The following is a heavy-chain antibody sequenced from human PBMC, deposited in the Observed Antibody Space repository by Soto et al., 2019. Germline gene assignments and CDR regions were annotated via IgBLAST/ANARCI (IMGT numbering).Heavy chain of an antibody. CDR3: AREGGRTYYYDSSGYFPYYFDY. D-gene: IGHD3-22*01. J-gene: IGHJ4*02. Sequence: ASVKVSCKASGYTFTSYYMHWVRQAPGQGLEWMGIINPSGGSTSYAQKFQGRVTMTRDTSTSTVYMELSSLGSEDTAVYYCAREGGRTYYYDSSGYFPYYFDYWGQGTLVTVSS. V-gene: IGHV1-46*01. CDR2: INPSGGST. CDR1: GYTFTSYY.